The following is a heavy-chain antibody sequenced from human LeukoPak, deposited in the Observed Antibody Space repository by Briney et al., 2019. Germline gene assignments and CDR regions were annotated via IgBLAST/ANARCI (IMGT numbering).Heavy chain of an antibody. CDR3: ARGHSYYYDSHVDWFDP. Sequence: PSETLSLTCTVSGGSISSGSYYWSWIRQPAGKGLEWIGRIYTSGSTNYNPSLKSRVTISVDTSKNQFSLKLSSVTAADTAVYYCARGHSYYYDSHVDWFDPWGQGTLVTVSS. CDR1: GGSISSGSYY. V-gene: IGHV4-61*02. D-gene: IGHD3-22*01. J-gene: IGHJ5*02. CDR2: IYTSGST.